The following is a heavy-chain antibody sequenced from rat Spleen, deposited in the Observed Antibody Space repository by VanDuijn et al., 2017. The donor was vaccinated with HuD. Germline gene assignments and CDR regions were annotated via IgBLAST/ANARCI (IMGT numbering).Heavy chain of an antibody. CDR3: ATDYFGGYVLDA. D-gene: IGHD1-11*01. CDR1: GFTFRNYG. Sequence: EVQLMESGGGLVQPRSSLKLSCAASGFTFRNYGMHWIRQAPTKGLEWVASISPSGGNTYYRDSVKGRFTISRDNEKITLYLQMDSLRSEDTATYYCATDYFGGYVLDAWGQGTSVTVSS. V-gene: IGHV5-19*01. J-gene: IGHJ4*01. CDR2: ISPSGGNT.